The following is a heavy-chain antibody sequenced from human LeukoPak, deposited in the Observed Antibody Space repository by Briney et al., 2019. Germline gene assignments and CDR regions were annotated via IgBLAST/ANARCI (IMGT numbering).Heavy chain of an antibody. V-gene: IGHV3-53*01. J-gene: IGHJ4*02. CDR2: IYSGGST. D-gene: IGHD1-14*01. CDR3: ARDQVDRIWYFDY. Sequence: GGSLRLSCAASGFTVSSNYMSWVRQAPGKGLEWVSVIYSGGSTYYADSLKGRFTISRDNSKNTLYLQMNSLRAEDTAVYYCARDQVDRIWYFDYWGQGTLVTVSS. CDR1: GFTVSSNY.